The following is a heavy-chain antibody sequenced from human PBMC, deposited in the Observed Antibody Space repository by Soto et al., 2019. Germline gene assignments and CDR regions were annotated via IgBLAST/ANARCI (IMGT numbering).Heavy chain of an antibody. Sequence: ASVKVSCKASGYTFTSFDINWVRRAAGQGLEWMGWLNPGRGVTGYAQKFQGRLSLTASTSISTAYMELSGLTSDDTAIYYCARDLGATPWFDPWGQGTLVTVSS. V-gene: IGHV1-8*01. CDR3: ARDLGATPWFDP. CDR1: GYTFTSFD. CDR2: LNPGRGVT. J-gene: IGHJ5*02. D-gene: IGHD1-26*01.